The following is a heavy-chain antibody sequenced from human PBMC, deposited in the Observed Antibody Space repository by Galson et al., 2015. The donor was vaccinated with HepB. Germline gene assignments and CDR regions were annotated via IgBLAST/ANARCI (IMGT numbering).Heavy chain of an antibody. CDR3: AKDFASGSFGSYLDY. J-gene: IGHJ4*02. CDR2: IWSDGSNE. CDR1: GFTFSSNG. Sequence: SLRLSCAASGFTFSSNGMHWVRQAPGKGLEWVALIWSDGSNEYYADSVKGRFTISRDNSKNTLYLQMNSLRAEDTAVYYCAKDFASGSFGSYLDYWGQGTLVTVSS. D-gene: IGHD3-10*01. V-gene: IGHV3-33*06.